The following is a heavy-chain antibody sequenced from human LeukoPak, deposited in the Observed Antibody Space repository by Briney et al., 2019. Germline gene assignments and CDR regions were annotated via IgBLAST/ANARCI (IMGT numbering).Heavy chain of an antibody. CDR1: GFTFSSYS. CDR2: ISSSSSYI. Sequence: GGSLRLSCAASGFTFSSYSMNWVRQAPGKGLEWVSSISSSSSYIYYADSVKGRFTISRDNSKNTLYLQMNSLRAEDTAVYYCAKEEGIVATIDDAFDIWGQGTMVTVSS. V-gene: IGHV3-21*04. J-gene: IGHJ3*02. D-gene: IGHD5-12*01. CDR3: AKEEGIVATIDDAFDI.